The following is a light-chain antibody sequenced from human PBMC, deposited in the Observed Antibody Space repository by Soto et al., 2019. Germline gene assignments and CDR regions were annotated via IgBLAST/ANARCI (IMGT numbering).Light chain of an antibody. CDR2: GAS. V-gene: IGKV1-39*01. CDR1: QSISTY. CDR3: QQKYRLPRT. J-gene: IGKJ1*01. Sequence: KMTQSPGSLSASVGGRVTITCRASQSISTYLNWYQHKPGKAPKVMINGASRLHTGVPSRFSGSGSGTDCTLTISGLQPEDVTTYFCQQKYRLPRTFGQGTKVDI.